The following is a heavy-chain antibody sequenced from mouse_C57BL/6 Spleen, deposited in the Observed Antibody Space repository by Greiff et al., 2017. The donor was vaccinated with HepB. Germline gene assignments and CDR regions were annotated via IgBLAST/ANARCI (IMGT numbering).Heavy chain of an antibody. D-gene: IGHD1-1*01. V-gene: IGHV1-82*01. CDR2: IYPGDGDT. J-gene: IGHJ2*01. Sequence: QVQLQQSGPELVKPGASVKISCKASGYAFSSSWMNWVKQRPGQGLEWIGRIYPGDGDTNYNGKFKGKATLTADKSSSTAYMQLSSLTSEDSAVYYCARDDYDGSSFDYWGQGTTLTVSS. CDR3: ARDDYDGSSFDY. CDR1: GYAFSSSW.